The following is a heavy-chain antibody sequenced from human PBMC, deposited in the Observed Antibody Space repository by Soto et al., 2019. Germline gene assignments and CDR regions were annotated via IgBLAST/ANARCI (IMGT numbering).Heavy chain of an antibody. CDR3: AGVDVTTYAFLFDP. J-gene: IGHJ5*02. Sequence: GGSLRLSCAASGFTFSSYAMSWVRQDPGKGLEWVSAISGSGGSTYYADSVKGRFTISRDNSKNTLYLQMNSLRAEDTAVYYCAGVDVTTYAFLFDPWGQGTLVTVSS. CDR1: GFTFSSYA. D-gene: IGHD4-17*01. CDR2: ISGSGGST. V-gene: IGHV3-23*01.